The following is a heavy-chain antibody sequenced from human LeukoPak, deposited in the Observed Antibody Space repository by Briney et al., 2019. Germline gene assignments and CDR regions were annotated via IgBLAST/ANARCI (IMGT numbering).Heavy chain of an antibody. CDR2: IWYDGSSK. CDR1: GFTFSSYG. Sequence: GRSLRLSCAASGFTFSSYGMQWVRRAPGKGLEWVAVIWYDGSSKYYADSVKGRFTISRDNSKNTLYLQMDSLTAEDTAVYYCARRHFDALDIWGQGTVVTVSS. CDR3: ARRHFDALDI. V-gene: IGHV3-33*01. J-gene: IGHJ3*02.